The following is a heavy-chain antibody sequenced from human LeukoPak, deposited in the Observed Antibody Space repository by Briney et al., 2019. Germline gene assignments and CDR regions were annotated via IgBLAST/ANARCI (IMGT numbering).Heavy chain of an antibody. D-gene: IGHD2-2*01. J-gene: IGHJ4*02. CDR1: GFTFSGYG. V-gene: IGHV3-30*02. CDR3: AKDHCSSSSCYLLDF. Sequence: GGSLRLSCAASGFTFSGYGMHWVRQAPGKGLEWVAFIRNDGSNKYYADSVKGRFTISRDNSKNTLNLQMNSLRAEDTAVYYCAKDHCSSSSCYLLDFWGQGSLVTVSS. CDR2: IRNDGSNK.